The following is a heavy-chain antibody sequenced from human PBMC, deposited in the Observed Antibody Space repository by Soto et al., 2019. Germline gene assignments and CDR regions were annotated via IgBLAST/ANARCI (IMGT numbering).Heavy chain of an antibody. V-gene: IGHV4-39*01. Sequence: QLQLQESGPGLVKPSETLSLTCTVSGGSISSSSYYWGWIRQPPGKGLEWIGSIYYSGSTYYNPSLKSRVTISVDTSKNQFSLKLSSVTAADTAVYYCARHPNYDFPSSDWFDPWGQGTLVTVSS. CDR1: GGSISSSSYY. CDR3: ARHPNYDFPSSDWFDP. D-gene: IGHD3-3*01. CDR2: IYYSGST. J-gene: IGHJ5*02.